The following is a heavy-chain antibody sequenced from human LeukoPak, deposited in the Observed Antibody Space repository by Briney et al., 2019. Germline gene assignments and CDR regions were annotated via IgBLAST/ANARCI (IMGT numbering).Heavy chain of an antibody. CDR3: TKMFTKDNWYGGPDY. Sequence: GGSLRLSCEASGFSVTNNYMNWFRLAPGKGLEWVSVLYTGGIRYYAGFVRGRFTISRDDSKNTLYLQMNNLRAEDTAIYYCTKMFTKDNWYGGPDYWGQGTLVTVSS. D-gene: IGHD2-8*01. V-gene: IGHV3-53*01. CDR1: GFSVTNNY. CDR2: LYTGGIR. J-gene: IGHJ4*02.